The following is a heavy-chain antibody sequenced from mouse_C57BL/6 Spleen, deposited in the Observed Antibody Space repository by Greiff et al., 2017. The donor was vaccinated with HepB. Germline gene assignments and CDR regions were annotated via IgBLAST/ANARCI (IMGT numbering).Heavy chain of an antibody. D-gene: IGHD3-2*02. CDR3: ARVDSSGPWFAY. CDR1: GYAFSSSW. Sequence: QVQLQQSGPELVKPGASVKISCKASGYAFSSSWMNWVKQRPGKGLEWIGRIYPGDGDTNYNGKFKGKATLTADKSSSTAYMQLSSLTSEDSAVYFCARVDSSGPWFAYWGQGPLVTVSA. V-gene: IGHV1-82*01. CDR2: IYPGDGDT. J-gene: IGHJ3*01.